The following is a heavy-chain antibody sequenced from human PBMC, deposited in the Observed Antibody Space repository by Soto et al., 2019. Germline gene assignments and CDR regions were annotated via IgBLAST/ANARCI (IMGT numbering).Heavy chain of an antibody. CDR1: GFSLSTSGMC. V-gene: IGHV2-70*01. CDR2: IDWDDDK. CDR3: ARSRLYCSSTSCYTYYYYYGMDV. D-gene: IGHD2-2*02. J-gene: IGHJ6*02. Sequence: SGPTLVNPTQTLTLTCTFSGFSLSTSGMCVSWIRQPPGKALEWLALIDWDDDKYYSTSLKTRPTISKDTSKNQVVLTMTNMDPVDTATYYCARSRLYCSSTSCYTYYYYYGMDVWGQGTTVTVSS.